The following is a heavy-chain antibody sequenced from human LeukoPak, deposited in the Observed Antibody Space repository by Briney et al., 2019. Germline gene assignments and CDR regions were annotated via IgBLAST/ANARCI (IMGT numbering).Heavy chain of an antibody. D-gene: IGHD2-21*01. J-gene: IGHJ5*02. CDR2: IYTSGST. V-gene: IGHV4-4*07. CDR1: GYSISSGYY. CDR3: ARAKKECGGDCSFDP. Sequence: SETLSLTCTVSGYSISSGYYWSWIRQPAGKGLEWIGRIYTSGSTNYNPSLKSRVTMSVDTSKNQFSLKLSSVTAADTAVYYCARAKKECGGDCSFDPWGQGTLVTVSS.